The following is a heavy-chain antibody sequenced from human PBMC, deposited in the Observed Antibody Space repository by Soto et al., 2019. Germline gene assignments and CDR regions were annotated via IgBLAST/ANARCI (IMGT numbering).Heavy chain of an antibody. Sequence: PGGSLRLSCAASGFTFSSYAMSWVRQAPGKGLEWVSAISGSGGSTYYADSVKGRFTISRDNSKNTLYLQMNSLRAEDTAVYYCAKDHFHCSGGSCYSAYLTPRWFDPWGQGTLVTVSS. V-gene: IGHV3-23*01. CDR2: ISGSGGST. CDR3: AKDHFHCSGGSCYSAYLTPRWFDP. J-gene: IGHJ5*02. CDR1: GFTFSSYA. D-gene: IGHD2-15*01.